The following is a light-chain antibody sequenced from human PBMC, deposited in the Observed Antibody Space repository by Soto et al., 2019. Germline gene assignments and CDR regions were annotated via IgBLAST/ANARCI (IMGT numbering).Light chain of an antibody. Sequence: EIVLTQSPGTLPLSPGERATLSCRASQSVSSNYLAWYQQKPGQAPRLLIYGVSSRATGIPDRFSGSGSGIDFTLTISRLEPEDFAVYYCQEYGSSRTFGQGTKVEIK. V-gene: IGKV3-20*01. CDR2: GVS. CDR3: QEYGSSRT. CDR1: QSVSSNY. J-gene: IGKJ1*01.